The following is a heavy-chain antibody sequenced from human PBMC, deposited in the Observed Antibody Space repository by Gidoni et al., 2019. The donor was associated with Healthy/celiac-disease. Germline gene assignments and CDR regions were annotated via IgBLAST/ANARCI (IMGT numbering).Heavy chain of an antibody. CDR2: IYHSGST. D-gene: IGHD3-10*01. J-gene: IGHJ5*02. Sequence: QVQLQESGPGLVKPSETLSLTCTVSGYSISSGYYWGWIRQPPGKGLEWIGSIYHSGSTYYNPSLKSRVTISVDTSKNQFSLKLSSVTAADTAVYYCARVRLWFGEVSEFDPWGQGTLVTVSS. CDR1: GYSISSGYY. CDR3: ARVRLWFGEVSEFDP. V-gene: IGHV4-38-2*02.